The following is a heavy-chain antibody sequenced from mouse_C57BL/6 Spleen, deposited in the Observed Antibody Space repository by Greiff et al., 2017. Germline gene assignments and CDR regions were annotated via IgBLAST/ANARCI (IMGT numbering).Heavy chain of an antibody. D-gene: IGHD4-1*01. Sequence: VQLQQSGAELVRPGSSVKLSCKASGYTFTSYWMDWVKQRPGQGLEWIGNIYPSDSETHYNQKFKDKATLTVDKSSSTAYMQLSSLTSEDSAVYYCATGYYFDYWGQGTTLTVSS. V-gene: IGHV1-61*01. J-gene: IGHJ2*01. CDR2: IYPSDSET. CDR3: ATGYYFDY. CDR1: GYTFTSYW.